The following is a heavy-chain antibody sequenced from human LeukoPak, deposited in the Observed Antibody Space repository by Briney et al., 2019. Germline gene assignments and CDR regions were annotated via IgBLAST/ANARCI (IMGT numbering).Heavy chain of an antibody. J-gene: IGHJ4*02. CDR1: GFTFSSYA. CDR3: ARGRGADYGGNSGYFDY. D-gene: IGHD4-23*01. V-gene: IGHV3-23*01. Sequence: GGSLRLSCAASGFTFSSYAMSWVRQAPGKGLEWVSAISGSGGSTYYADSVKGRFTISRDNSKNTLYVQMNSLRAEDTAVYYCARGRGADYGGNSGYFDYWGQGTLVTVSS. CDR2: ISGSGGST.